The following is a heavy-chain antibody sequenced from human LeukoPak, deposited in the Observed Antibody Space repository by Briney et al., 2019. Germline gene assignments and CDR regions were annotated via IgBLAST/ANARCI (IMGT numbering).Heavy chain of an antibody. Sequence: GESLRISCKGSGYSFTSYWISWVRQMPGKGLEWMGIIYPGDSDTRYSPSFQGQVTISADKSISTAYLQWSSLKASDTAMYYCARRCSSTSCYRDYYYYGMDVWGQGTTVTVSS. V-gene: IGHV5-51*01. CDR3: ARRCSSTSCYRDYYYYGMDV. CDR2: IYPGDSDT. CDR1: GYSFTSYW. J-gene: IGHJ6*02. D-gene: IGHD2-2*01.